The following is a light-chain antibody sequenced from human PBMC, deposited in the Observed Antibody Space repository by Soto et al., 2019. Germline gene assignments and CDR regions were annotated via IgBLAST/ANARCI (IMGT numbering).Light chain of an antibody. V-gene: IGLV2-8*01. J-gene: IGLJ3*02. CDR3: AAHAGGNTWL. CDR2: EVE. Sequence: QSVLTQPPSASGSPGQSLTISCKGSNRDVGAYKYVSWYQQRPGTAHKMIIFEVEKRPSGVPNRFSCSRSGDKASLTVSGLPTEDEGHYYCAAHAGGNTWLFGGGTQLTVL. CDR1: NRDVGAYKY.